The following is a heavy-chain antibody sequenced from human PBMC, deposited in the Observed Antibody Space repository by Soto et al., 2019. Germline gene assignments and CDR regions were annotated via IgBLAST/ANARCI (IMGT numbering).Heavy chain of an antibody. D-gene: IGHD2-2*01. Sequence: QVQLQQWGAGLLKPSETLSLTCGVNDGSLSDYFWSWIRQSPGKGLEWIGEINPSGSTSNNPSLKSRVTLSIDTSKNQSSLRLSSVTAQDLCVYYWARRGRYCSSRNSFYYYFDSWVQGTLVTVSA. CDR2: INPSGST. CDR1: DGSLSDYF. V-gene: IGHV4-34*01. J-gene: IGHJ4*02. CDR3: ARRGRYCSSRNSFYYYFDS.